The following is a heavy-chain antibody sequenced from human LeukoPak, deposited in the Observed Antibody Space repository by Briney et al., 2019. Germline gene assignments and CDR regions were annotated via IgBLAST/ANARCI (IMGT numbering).Heavy chain of an antibody. J-gene: IGHJ4*02. Sequence: GASVKVSCKASGYTFTSYDINWVRQATGQGLEWMGWMSPYSVNTVYAQKFHGRVTMTRNTSIGTAYMDLSSLRSEDTAVYYCARGYYDSGGYYFDFWGPGTLVTVSS. CDR1: GYTFTSYD. D-gene: IGHD3-22*01. CDR2: MSPYSVNT. V-gene: IGHV1-8*01. CDR3: ARGYYDSGGYYFDF.